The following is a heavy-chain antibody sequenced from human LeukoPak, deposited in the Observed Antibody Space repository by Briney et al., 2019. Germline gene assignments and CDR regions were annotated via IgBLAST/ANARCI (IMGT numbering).Heavy chain of an antibody. V-gene: IGHV4-39*01. Sequence: SETLPLTCTVSGGSISSSSYYWGWIRQPPGKGLEWIGSIYYSGSTYYNPSLKSRVTISVDTSKNQFSLKLSSVTAADTAVYYCARKSIVGACFDYWGQGTLVTVSS. CDR2: IYYSGST. J-gene: IGHJ4*02. CDR3: ARKSIVGACFDY. D-gene: IGHD1-26*01. CDR1: GGSISSSSYY.